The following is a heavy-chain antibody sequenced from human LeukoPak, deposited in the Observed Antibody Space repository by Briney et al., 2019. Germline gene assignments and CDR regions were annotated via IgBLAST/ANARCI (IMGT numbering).Heavy chain of an antibody. CDR1: GFAFRSYA. CDR3: AKDRVLWFGELLSVGWFDP. Sequence: GGSLRLSCAASGFAFRSYAMSWVCEAPGKGLERVSAISGSGGRPSYADSVKGRFTISRDNSKNTLYLQMNSLRAEDTAVYYCAKDRVLWFGELLSVGWFDPWGQGTLVTVSS. V-gene: IGHV3-23*01. D-gene: IGHD3-10*01. J-gene: IGHJ5*02. CDR2: ISGSGGRP.